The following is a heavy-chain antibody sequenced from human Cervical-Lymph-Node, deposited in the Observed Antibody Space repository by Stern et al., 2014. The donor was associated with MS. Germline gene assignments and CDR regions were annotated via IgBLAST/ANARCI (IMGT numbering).Heavy chain of an antibody. Sequence: VQLLESGGGVVQPGRSLRLSCAASGFVFRRYALHWVRQAPGKGLEWVALISYEGRDKYYTDSVKGRFTVSRDNSNNTVDLEMNSLRLEDTAVYYCAKGGSGSYLDWGQGSLVTVSS. CDR3: AKGGSGSYLD. CDR1: GFVFRRYA. V-gene: IGHV3-30*04. J-gene: IGHJ4*02. CDR2: ISYEGRDK. D-gene: IGHD1-26*01.